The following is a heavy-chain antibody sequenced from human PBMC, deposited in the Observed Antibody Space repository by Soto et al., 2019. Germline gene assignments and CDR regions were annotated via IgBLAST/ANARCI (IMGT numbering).Heavy chain of an antibody. J-gene: IGHJ6*02. V-gene: IGHV1-18*01. CDR3: AREGGHGAGKYHCGLDV. CDR2: MSGRSGDP. D-gene: IGHD1-1*01. CDR1: GYPFNKFG. Sequence: QVQLVQSGGEVKKPGASVRVSCQASGYPFNKFGIHWVRQAPGQGLEWLGRMSGRSGDPNCAPNVRDRITMATDTSNNTAYMELRSLRSDDTAVYYCAREGGHGAGKYHCGLDVWGQGTTVTVSS.